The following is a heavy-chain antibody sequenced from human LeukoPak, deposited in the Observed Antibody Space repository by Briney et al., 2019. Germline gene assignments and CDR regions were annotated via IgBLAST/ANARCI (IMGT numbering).Heavy chain of an antibody. CDR2: TYYRSKWYS. Sequence: SQTLSLTCAISGDSFSSVRAAWNWIRQSPSRGLQWLGRTYYRSKWYSEYAVSVKSRISINPGTSKNQFSLRLNSVNPEDTAVYYCARQSADHDAFDIWGQGTMVTVSS. CDR3: ARQSADHDAFDI. J-gene: IGHJ3*02. CDR1: GDSFSSVRAA. V-gene: IGHV6-1*01. D-gene: IGHD1-14*01.